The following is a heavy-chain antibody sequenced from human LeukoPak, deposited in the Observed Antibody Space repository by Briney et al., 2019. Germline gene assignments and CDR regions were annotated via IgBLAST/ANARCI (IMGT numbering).Heavy chain of an antibody. J-gene: IGHJ4*02. CDR2: IYYSGST. V-gene: IGHV4-39*01. Sequence: SETLSLTCTVSGGSISSSSHYWGWIRQPPGKGLEWIGSIYYSGSTYYNPSLKSRVTISVDTSKNQFSLKLSSVTAADTAVYYCARVDSGSYYESLDYWGQGTLVTVSS. CDR3: ARVDSGSYYESLDY. CDR1: GGSISSSSHY. D-gene: IGHD1-26*01.